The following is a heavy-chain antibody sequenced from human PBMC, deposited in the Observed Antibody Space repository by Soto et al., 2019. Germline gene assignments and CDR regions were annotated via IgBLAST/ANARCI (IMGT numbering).Heavy chain of an antibody. V-gene: IGHV1-69*13. D-gene: IGHD6-19*01. CDR3: ARPKGTYSSGYYYFDF. J-gene: IGHJ4*02. CDR2: IIPLFGTA. Sequence: GASVKVYCRTSGGTFSTYAINWVRQAPGQGLEWMGAIIPLFGTADYSQKFQGRVTITADESTSTAYMELSSLRSDDTAVYFCARPKGTYSSGYYYFDFWGQGTLVTVSS. CDR1: GGTFSTYA.